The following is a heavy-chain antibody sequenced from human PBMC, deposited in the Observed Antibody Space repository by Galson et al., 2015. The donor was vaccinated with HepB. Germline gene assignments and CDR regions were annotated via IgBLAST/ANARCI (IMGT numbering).Heavy chain of an antibody. D-gene: IGHD3-10*01. J-gene: IGHJ4*02. CDR3: ARAKEGRGYFDY. V-gene: IGHV4-4*02. CDR1: GDSISNDRW. Sequence: SEPLSLTCAVSGDSISNDRWWSWVRQPPGEGLEWIGEAPHSGGTNYRPSLKRRVTISVDKSKHQFSLKLTSVTAADTAVYYCARAKEGRGYFDYWGQGTLVTVSS. CDR2: APHSGGT.